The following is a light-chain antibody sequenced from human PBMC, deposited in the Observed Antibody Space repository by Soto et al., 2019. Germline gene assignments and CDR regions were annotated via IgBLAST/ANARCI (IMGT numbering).Light chain of an antibody. CDR3: SSYKTSSTQV. CDR1: SSDIGGYKH. CDR2: EVS. J-gene: IGLJ1*01. Sequence: QSVLTQPASVPGSPGQSITISCTGTSSDIGGYKHVSWYQQHPGKAPKLMIYEVSNRPSGVSNRFSGSKSGNTASLTISGLQAEDEADYYCSSYKTSSTQVFGTGTKVTVL. V-gene: IGLV2-14*01.